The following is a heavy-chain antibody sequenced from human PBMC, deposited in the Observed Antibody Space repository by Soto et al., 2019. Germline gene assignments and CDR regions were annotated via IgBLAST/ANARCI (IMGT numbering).Heavy chain of an antibody. Sequence: QVQLQESGPGLVKPSQTLSLTCTVSGAYVNTGGYYWSWVRQYPGKGLEWIGYIYHSGDTYYNPSLKNRLTISVDTSKNHFSLSLSSVTVADTAVYSCARAPGNERLDYWGQGTLVIVSS. V-gene: IGHV4-31*03. CDR1: GAYVNTGGYY. J-gene: IGHJ4*02. D-gene: IGHD1-1*01. CDR3: ARAPGNERLDY. CDR2: IYHSGDT.